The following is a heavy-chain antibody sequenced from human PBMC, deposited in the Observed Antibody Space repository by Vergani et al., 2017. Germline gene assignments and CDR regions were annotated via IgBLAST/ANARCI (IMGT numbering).Heavy chain of an antibody. V-gene: IGHV3-30*02. CDR2: IRYDGSNK. CDR3: ARVPSIAAADVNY. Sequence: QVQLVESGGGVVQPGGSLRLSCAASGFTFSSYGMHWVRQAPGKGLEWVACIRYDGSNKYYADSVKGRFTISRDNSKNTLYVQMNSLRAEDTAVYYCARVPSIAAADVNYWGQGTLVTVSS. CDR1: GFTFSSYG. D-gene: IGHD6-13*01. J-gene: IGHJ4*02.